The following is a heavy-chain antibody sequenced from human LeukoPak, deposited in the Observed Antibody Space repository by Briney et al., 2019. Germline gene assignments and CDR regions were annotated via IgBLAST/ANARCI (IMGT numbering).Heavy chain of an antibody. D-gene: IGHD2-2*01. Sequence: GGSLRLSCAASGFTFSSYAMHWVRQAPGKGLEWVAVISYDGSNKYYADSVKGRFTISRDNSKNTLYLQMNSLRAEDTAVYYCARDLAEVLVSYQLLRWFDPWGQGTLVTVSS. V-gene: IGHV3-30-3*01. CDR1: GFTFSSYA. CDR2: ISYDGSNK. CDR3: ARDLAEVLVSYQLLRWFDP. J-gene: IGHJ5*02.